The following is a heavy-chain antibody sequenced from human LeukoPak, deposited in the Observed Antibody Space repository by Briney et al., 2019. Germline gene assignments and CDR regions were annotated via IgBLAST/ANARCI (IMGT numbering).Heavy chain of an antibody. Sequence: SETLSLTCAVYGGSFSGYYWSWIRQPPGKGLEWIGYIYYSGSTYYNPSLKSRVAISLDTSKNQFSLKLSSVTAADTAVYYCARESVTIADSAYYYYYYMDVWGKGTTVTVSS. D-gene: IGHD4-17*01. V-gene: IGHV4-59*12. CDR3: ARESVTIADSAYYYYYYMDV. J-gene: IGHJ6*03. CDR1: GGSFSGYY. CDR2: IYYSGST.